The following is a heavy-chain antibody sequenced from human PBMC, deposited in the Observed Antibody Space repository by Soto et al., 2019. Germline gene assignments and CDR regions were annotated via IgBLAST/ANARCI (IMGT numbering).Heavy chain of an antibody. J-gene: IGHJ6*02. V-gene: IGHV3-23*01. D-gene: IGHD1-26*01. CDR2: ISGSGGST. CDR1: GFTFSSYA. CDR3: AKVGGGGYYYYGMDV. Sequence: VGSLRLSCAASGFTFSSYAMSWVRQAPGKGLEWVSAISGSGGSTYYADSVKGRFTISRDNSKNTLYLQMNSLRAEDTAVYYCAKVGGGGYYYYGMDVWGQGTTVTVSS.